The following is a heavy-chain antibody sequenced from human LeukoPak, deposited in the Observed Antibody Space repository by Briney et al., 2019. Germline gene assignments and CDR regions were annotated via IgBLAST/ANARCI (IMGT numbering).Heavy chain of an antibody. Sequence: SETLSLTCTVSNYSITSGYYWGWIRQPPGKGLEWIGSIYHSGTTYYNPSLKSRVTISVGTSKNQFSLNLSSVTAADTAVYYCARVSRGYDILYWGQGTLVTVSS. D-gene: IGHD3-9*01. V-gene: IGHV4-38-2*02. CDR1: NYSITSGYY. CDR3: ARVSRGYDILY. J-gene: IGHJ4*02. CDR2: IYHSGTT.